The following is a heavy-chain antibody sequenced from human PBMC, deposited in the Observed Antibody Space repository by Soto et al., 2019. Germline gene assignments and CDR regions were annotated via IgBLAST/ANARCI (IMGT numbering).Heavy chain of an antibody. CDR2: TIPILDVA. CDR1: GGTFSTST. V-gene: IGHV1-69*02. CDR3: XXXXXXXXXXXXXXXIDS. Sequence: QVQLVQSGAEVKKPGSSVKVSCKASGGTFSTSTFTWVRQAPGQGLEWMGRTIPILDVADYAQDFQGRVTITADKSTSTAYMELTSLTSKDTAVYYCXXXXXXXXXXXXXXXIDSWGQGTLVTVSS. J-gene: IGHJ4*02.